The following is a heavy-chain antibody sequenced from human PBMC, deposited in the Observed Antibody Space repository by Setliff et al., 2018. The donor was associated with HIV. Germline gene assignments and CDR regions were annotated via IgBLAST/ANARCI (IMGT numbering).Heavy chain of an antibody. CDR1: GGSISSSSYY. CDR2: IYYSGST. D-gene: IGHD2-2*01. V-gene: IGHV4-39*01. J-gene: IGHJ6*03. Sequence: SETLSLTCTVSGGSISSSSYYWGWIRQPPGKGLVWIGSIYYSGSTYYNPSLKSRVTISVDTSKNQFSLKLSSVTAADTAVYYCARVDCSSTSCYRDYYYYMDVWGKGTTVTVSS. CDR3: ARVDCSSTSCYRDYYYYMDV.